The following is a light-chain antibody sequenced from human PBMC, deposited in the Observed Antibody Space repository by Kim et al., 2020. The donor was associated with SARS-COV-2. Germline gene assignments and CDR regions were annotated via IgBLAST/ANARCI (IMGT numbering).Light chain of an antibody. Sequence: QSVLTQPPSASGTPGQRVTISCSGSSSNIGSNYVYWYQQLTGTAPKLLIYRNNQRPSGVPDRFSGPKSGTSASLAISGLRSEDEADYYCAAWDDSLSGHWVFGGGTQLTVL. CDR2: RNN. J-gene: IGLJ3*02. V-gene: IGLV1-47*01. CDR3: AAWDDSLSGHWV. CDR1: SSNIGSNY.